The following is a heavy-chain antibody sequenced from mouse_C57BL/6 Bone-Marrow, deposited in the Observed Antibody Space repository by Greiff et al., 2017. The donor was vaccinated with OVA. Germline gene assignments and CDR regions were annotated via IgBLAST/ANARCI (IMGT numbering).Heavy chain of an antibody. CDR2: IYPRSGNT. D-gene: IGHD4-1*01. CDR3: ARGDWGYWYFDV. J-gene: IGHJ1*03. CDR1: GYTFTSYG. Sequence: VKVVESGAELARPGASVKLSCKASGYTFTSYGISWVKQRTGQGLEWIGEIYPRSGNTYYNEKFKGKATLTADKSSSTAYMELRSLTSEDSAVYFCARGDWGYWYFDVWGTGTTVTVSS. V-gene: IGHV1-81*01.